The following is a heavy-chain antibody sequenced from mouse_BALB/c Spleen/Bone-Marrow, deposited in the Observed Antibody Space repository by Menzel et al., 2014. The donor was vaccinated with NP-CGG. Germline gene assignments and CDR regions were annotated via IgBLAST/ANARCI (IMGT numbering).Heavy chain of an antibody. CDR3: ARYDGYFDY. V-gene: IGHV1-54*01. D-gene: IGHD2-3*01. Sequence: QVQLQQPGAELVRPGTSVKVSCKASGYAFTDYLMEWLKQRPGQGLEWIGVINPGSGSTNYNEKFKDKATQTADKSSSTAYMQLSSLISDDSAVYFCARYDGYFDYWGQGTILTVSS. CDR2: INPGSGST. J-gene: IGHJ2*01. CDR1: GYAFTDYL.